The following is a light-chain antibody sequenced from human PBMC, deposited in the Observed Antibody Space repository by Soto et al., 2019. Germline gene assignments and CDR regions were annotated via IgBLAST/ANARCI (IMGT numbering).Light chain of an antibody. V-gene: IGKV1-39*01. CDR3: QQSYSVPR. CDR1: RSISNY. J-gene: IGKJ1*01. CDR2: AAS. Sequence: DIQMTQSPSSLSASVGDRVTITCRASRSISNYLNWYQQKSGKVPRLLIYAASSLQRGVPSRFSGTGTGTAFTLTITSLQPEDSATYYCQQSYSVPRFGPGTRVDLK.